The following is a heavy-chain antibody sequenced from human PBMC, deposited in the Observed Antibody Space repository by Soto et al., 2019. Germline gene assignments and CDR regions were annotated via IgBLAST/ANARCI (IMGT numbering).Heavy chain of an antibody. CDR1: GYTFTGYY. J-gene: IGHJ6*02. Sequence: ASVKVSCKASGYTFTGYYMHWVRQAPGQGLEWMGWISDYNGNTHYAQKFQGRLIMTTDTSTRTVYVELRSLTSDDTAVYFCAREGYFFGSGTYSPPRYYGMDVWGQGTTVTVSS. D-gene: IGHD3-10*01. V-gene: IGHV1-18*04. CDR3: AREGYFFGSGTYSPPRYYGMDV. CDR2: ISDYNGNT.